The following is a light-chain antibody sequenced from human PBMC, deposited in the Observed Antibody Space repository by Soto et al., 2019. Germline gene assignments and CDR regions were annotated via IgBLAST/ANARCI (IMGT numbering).Light chain of an antibody. CDR3: QSYDSSLSVWV. V-gene: IGLV1-40*01. Sequence: QSVLTQPPSVSGAPGQRVTISCTGSSSNIGAGYDVHWYQQLPGTAPKLLIYGNSNRPSGVPDRFSGSKSGTSASLAITGLQAEDEADYYCQSYDSSLSVWVFGGGTKVT. J-gene: IGLJ3*02. CDR1: SSNIGAGYD. CDR2: GNS.